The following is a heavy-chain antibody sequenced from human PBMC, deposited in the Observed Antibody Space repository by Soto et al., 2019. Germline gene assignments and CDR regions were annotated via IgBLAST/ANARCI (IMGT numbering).Heavy chain of an antibody. Sequence: QVQLVQSGAEVKKPGASVKVSCKASGYTFTSYGISWVRQAPGQGPERKGRISTYNGNTNYVEKLQGRVNMTTDTTTNTAYMERRSLRYDDTAVYYCARDPGYSTTWHQAFDIWGQGTMLTVSS. J-gene: IGHJ3*02. CDR3: ARDPGYSTTWHQAFDI. CDR2: ISTYNGNT. D-gene: IGHD6-13*01. V-gene: IGHV1-18*01. CDR1: GYTFTSYG.